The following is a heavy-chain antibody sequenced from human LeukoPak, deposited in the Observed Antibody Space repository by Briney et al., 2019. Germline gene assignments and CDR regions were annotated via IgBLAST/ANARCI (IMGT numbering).Heavy chain of an antibody. Sequence: GASVKVSCKASGYTFTSYDINWVRQATGQGLEWMGWMNPNSGNTGYAQKFQGRVTMTRNTSISTAYMELSSLRSEDTAVYYCARSTWTYYYDSSGYYGGAFDIWGQGTMVTVSS. D-gene: IGHD3-22*01. J-gene: IGHJ3*02. V-gene: IGHV1-8*01. CDR2: MNPNSGNT. CDR1: GYTFTSYD. CDR3: ARSTWTYYYDSSGYYGGAFDI.